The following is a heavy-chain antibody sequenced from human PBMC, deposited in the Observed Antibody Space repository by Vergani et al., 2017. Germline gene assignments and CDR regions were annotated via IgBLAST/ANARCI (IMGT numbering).Heavy chain of an antibody. CDR3: AKANPLNSGYDYLSYYHAMDV. V-gene: IGHV3-23*01. CDR1: GFTFNHYA. J-gene: IGHJ6*02. D-gene: IGHD5-12*01. CDR2: ISGIGGSK. Sequence: EVQLLESGGDLVQPGGSLRLSCAASGFTFNHYAMNWVRQAPGKGLEWVSGISGIGGSKYYAGSVKGRFTISRDSSKNTLYLQMNSLSAGDTAVYYCAKANPLNSGYDYLSYYHAMDVWGQGTTVTVSS.